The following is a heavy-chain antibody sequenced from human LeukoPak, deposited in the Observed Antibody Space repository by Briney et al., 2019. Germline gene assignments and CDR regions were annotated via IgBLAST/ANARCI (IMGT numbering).Heavy chain of an antibody. J-gene: IGHJ4*02. D-gene: IGHD2-15*01. CDR2: ISGSGDST. Sequence: GGSLRLSCAASGFTFSNYAMSWVRQAPGKGLEWVSSISGSGDSTYYADSVKGRFTISRDNAKNSLYLQMNSLRAEDTAVYYCAKDEVVVAASFDYWGQGTLVTVSS. CDR3: AKDEVVVAASFDY. V-gene: IGHV3-23*01. CDR1: GFTFSNYA.